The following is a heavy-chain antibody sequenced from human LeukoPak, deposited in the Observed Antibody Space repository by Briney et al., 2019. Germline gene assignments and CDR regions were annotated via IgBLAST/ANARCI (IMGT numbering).Heavy chain of an antibody. CDR1: GFTFSSND. V-gene: IGHV3-23*01. J-gene: IGHJ4*02. Sequence: PGGSLRLSCAASGFTFSSNDMSWVRQAPGKGLEWVSGISGTDGSRSYADSVKGRFTISRDNSKNTLFLQISSLRAKDTAVYYCAKKYSNSWPAFDYWGQGTLVTVSS. D-gene: IGHD4-11*01. CDR3: AKKYSNSWPAFDY. CDR2: ISGTDGSR.